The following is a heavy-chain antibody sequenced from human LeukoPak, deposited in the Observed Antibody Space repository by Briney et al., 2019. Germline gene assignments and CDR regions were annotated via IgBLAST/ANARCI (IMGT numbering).Heavy chain of an antibody. CDR3: ARDVIGSLENY. D-gene: IGHD3-16*01. V-gene: IGHV3-9*01. CDR2: ISWNSGSI. J-gene: IGHJ4*02. Sequence: GGSLRLSCAASGFTFDDYAMHWVRQAPGKGLEWVSGISWNSGSIGYADSVKGRFTISRDNAKNSLYLQMNSLRAEDTAVYYCARDVIGSLENYWGQGTLVTVSS. CDR1: GFTFDDYA.